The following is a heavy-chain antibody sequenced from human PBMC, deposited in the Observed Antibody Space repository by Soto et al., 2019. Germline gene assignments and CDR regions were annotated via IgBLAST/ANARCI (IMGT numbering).Heavy chain of an antibody. CDR3: ARVAIRFGELFFGMDV. J-gene: IGHJ6*02. V-gene: IGHV4-38-2*01. CDR1: GYSISTTYY. CDR2: VYHSGRT. D-gene: IGHD3-10*01. Sequence: WESPASTCAVAGYSISTTYYWGWVRHLLGKDLQRIGRVYHSGRTYDSTSRKSQVTISVDTYKNQLSLKLSPVTAADTAVYYCARVAIRFGELFFGMDVWGQGTTVT.